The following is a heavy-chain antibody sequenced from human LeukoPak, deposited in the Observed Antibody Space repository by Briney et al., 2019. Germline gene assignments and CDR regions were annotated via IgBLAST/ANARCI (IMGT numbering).Heavy chain of an antibody. V-gene: IGHV3-73*01. D-gene: IGHD6-19*01. CDR3: TLSVDSSGWDFDY. J-gene: IGHJ4*02. CDR1: GFTFSGSA. Sequence: PGGSQKLSCAASGFTFSGSAMHWVRQASGKGLEWVGRIRSKANSYATAYAASLKGRFTISRDDSKNTAYLQMNSLKTEDTALYYCTLSVDSSGWDFDYWGQGTLVTVSS. CDR2: IRSKANSYAT.